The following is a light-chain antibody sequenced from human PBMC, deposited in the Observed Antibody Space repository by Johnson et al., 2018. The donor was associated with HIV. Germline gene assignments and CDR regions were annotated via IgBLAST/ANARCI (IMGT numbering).Light chain of an antibody. CDR3: GTWDISLSVGYV. J-gene: IGLJ1*01. CDR2: DNN. Sequence: QSVLTQPPSVSAASGQKVDISCSGGSSNIEDNYVSWYQQLPHTAPRLLISDNNKRPSGIPDRFSGSKSGTSATLGITGLQTWDEADYYCGTWDISLSVGYVFGTGTKVTVL. CDR1: SSNIEDNY. V-gene: IGLV1-51*01.